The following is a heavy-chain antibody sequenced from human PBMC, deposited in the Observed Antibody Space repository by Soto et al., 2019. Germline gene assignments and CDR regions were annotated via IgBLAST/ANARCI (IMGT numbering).Heavy chain of an antibody. CDR2: ISGSGGST. CDR1: GFTFSSYA. Sequence: EVQLLESGGGLVQPGGSLRLSCAASGFTFSSYAMSWVRQAPGKGLEWVSAISGSGGSTYYADSVKGRFTISRDNSKNTLYLQMNILRAEDTAVYYCAKNGRFLEWLLMGLIDYWGQGTLVTVSS. J-gene: IGHJ4*02. D-gene: IGHD3-3*01. V-gene: IGHV3-23*01. CDR3: AKNGRFLEWLLMGLIDY.